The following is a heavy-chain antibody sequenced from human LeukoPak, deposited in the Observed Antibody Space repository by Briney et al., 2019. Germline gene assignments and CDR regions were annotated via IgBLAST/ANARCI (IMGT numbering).Heavy chain of an antibody. CDR1: GYTFTSYG. D-gene: IGHD6-19*01. CDR3: SIAVAGTPHFDY. CDR2: IIPILGIA. Sequence: SVKVSCKASGYTFTSYGISWVRQAPGQGLEWMGRIIPILGIANYAQKFQGRVTITADKSTSTAYMELSSLRSEDTAVYYCSIAVAGTPHFDYWGQGTLVTVSS. J-gene: IGHJ4*02. V-gene: IGHV1-69*04.